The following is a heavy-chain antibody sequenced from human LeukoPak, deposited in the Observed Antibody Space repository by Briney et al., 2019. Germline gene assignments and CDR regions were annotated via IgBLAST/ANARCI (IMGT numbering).Heavy chain of an antibody. CDR3: AHCEQWLVRYYFAY. CDR1: GFSLSTRGVG. Sequence: KESGPTLVKPTQTLTLPCPFSGFSLSTRGVGVGWIRQPPGKALEWLALIYWDDDKHYSPSLKGSLTIATDTSKNQVVLTMTAMDPVDTATYYVAHCEQWLVRYYFAYWGQGTLVTVSS. V-gene: IGHV2-5*02. J-gene: IGHJ4*02. CDR2: IYWDDDK. D-gene: IGHD6-19*01.